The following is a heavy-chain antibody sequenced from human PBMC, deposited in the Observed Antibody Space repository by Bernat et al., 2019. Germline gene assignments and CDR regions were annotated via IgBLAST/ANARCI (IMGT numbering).Heavy chain of an antibody. D-gene: IGHD7-27*01. V-gene: IGHV1-69*01. CDR3: ARVGNWGIYCCYYVGG. Sequence: QVQLVQSGAEVKKPGSSVKVSCKASAGTFSSYAISWVRQAPGQGLEWMGGIIPIFGTANYAQKFQGRVTITADESTSTAYMELSSLRSEDTAVYYCARVGNWGIYCCYYVGGWGKGSTVTVSS. CDR1: AGTFSSYA. J-gene: IGHJ6*03. CDR2: IIPIFGTA.